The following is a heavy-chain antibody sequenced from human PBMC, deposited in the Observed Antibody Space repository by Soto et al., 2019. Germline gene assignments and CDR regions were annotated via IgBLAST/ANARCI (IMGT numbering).Heavy chain of an antibody. CDR1: GYTFTSYG. D-gene: IGHD3-10*01. CDR3: ARDGEMATMGKDY. CDR2: INADNGNT. J-gene: IGHJ4*02. V-gene: IGHV1-18*01. Sequence: ASVKVSCKASGYTFTSYGISWVRQAPGQGLEWMGWINADNGNTKYSQKFQGRVTITRDTSATTAYMELSSLRSEDTAVYYCARDGEMATMGKDYWGQGTLVTVSS.